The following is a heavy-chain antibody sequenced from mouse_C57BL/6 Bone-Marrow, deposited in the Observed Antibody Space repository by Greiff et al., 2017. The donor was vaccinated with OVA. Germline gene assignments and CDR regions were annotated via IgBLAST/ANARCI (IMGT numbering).Heavy chain of an antibody. J-gene: IGHJ4*01. CDR2: SRNKANDYTT. V-gene: IGHV7-1*01. CDR1: GFTFSDFY. CDR3: ARDFYAMDY. Sequence: EVMLVESGGGLVQSGRSLRLSCATSGFTFSDFYMEWVHQAPGKGLEWIAASRNKANDYTTEYSASVKGRFIVSRDTSQSILYLQMNALRAEDTAIYYCARDFYAMDYWGQGTSVTVSS.